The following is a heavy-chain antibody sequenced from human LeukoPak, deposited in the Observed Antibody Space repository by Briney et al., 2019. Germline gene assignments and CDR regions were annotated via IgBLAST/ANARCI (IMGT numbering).Heavy chain of an antibody. CDR1: GFTFSSYA. D-gene: IGHD6-19*01. CDR3: AGGSSGWYYFGF. V-gene: IGHV3-23*01. J-gene: IGHJ4*02. CDR2: ISGSGGST. Sequence: PGGSRRLSCAASGFTFSSYAMSWVRQAPGKGLKWVSGISGSGGSTYYADSVKGRFTISRDNSKNTLYLQMNSLRAEDTAVYYCAGGSSGWYYFGFWGQGTLVTVSS.